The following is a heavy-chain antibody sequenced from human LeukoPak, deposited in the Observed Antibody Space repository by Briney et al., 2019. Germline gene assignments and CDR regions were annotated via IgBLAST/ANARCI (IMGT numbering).Heavy chain of an antibody. CDR1: GFTFSSYS. J-gene: IGHJ4*02. D-gene: IGHD4-17*01. V-gene: IGHV3-48*04. CDR2: ISSSSSTI. CDR3: ARETTVTTIDY. Sequence: EPGGSLRLSCAASGFTFSSYSMNWVRQTPGKGLEWVSYISSSSSTIYYADSVKGRFTISRDNAKNSLYLQMNSLRAEDTAVYYCARETTVTTIDYWGQGTLVTVSS.